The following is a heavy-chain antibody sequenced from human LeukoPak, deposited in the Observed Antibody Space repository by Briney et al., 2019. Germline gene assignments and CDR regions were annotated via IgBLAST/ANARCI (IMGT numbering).Heavy chain of an antibody. CDR1: GFTPSGNG. CDR2: ITHDDGVNK. D-gene: IGHD3-9*01. CDR3: ARWGGNILTGYYLDL. Sequence: PRRSLRHSCAASGFTPSGNGLHAVRQSPGKGLECVAVITHDDGVNKYYADSVKGRFTISRDNSKNTLYLQMNSLRAEDTAVYYCARWGGNILTGYYLDLWGQGTLVTVSS. V-gene: IGHV3-30*03. J-gene: IGHJ4*02.